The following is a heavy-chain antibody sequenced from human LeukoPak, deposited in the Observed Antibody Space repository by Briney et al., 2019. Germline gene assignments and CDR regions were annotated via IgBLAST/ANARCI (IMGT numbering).Heavy chain of an antibody. CDR1: GGSFGGYY. CDR2: IYYSGST. CDR3: ARHRARTALFDY. V-gene: IGHV4-39*01. J-gene: IGHJ4*02. Sequence: MTSETLSLTCAVYGGSFGGYYYSWIRQPPGKGLEWIVSIYYSGSTYYNPSLKSRVTISVDTSKNQFSLKLSSVTAADTAVYYCARHRARTALFDYWGQGTLVTVSS. D-gene: IGHD2-21*02.